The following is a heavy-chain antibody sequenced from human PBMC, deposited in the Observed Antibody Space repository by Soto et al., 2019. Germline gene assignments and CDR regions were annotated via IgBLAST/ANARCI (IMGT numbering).Heavy chain of an antibody. CDR3: ARETRVRVGATSNAFDI. CDR2: ISAYNGNT. CDR1: GYTFTSYG. D-gene: IGHD1-26*01. J-gene: IGHJ3*02. Sequence: QVQLVQSGAEVKKPGASVKVSCKASGYTFTSYGISWVRQAPGQGLEWMGWISAYNGNTNYAQKLQGRVTMTTDTSTIKADMELRSLRADDTAVYYCARETRVRVGATSNAFDIWGQGTMVTVSS. V-gene: IGHV1-18*01.